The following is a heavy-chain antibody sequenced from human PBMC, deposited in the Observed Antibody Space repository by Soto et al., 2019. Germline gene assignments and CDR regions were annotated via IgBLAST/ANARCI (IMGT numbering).Heavy chain of an antibody. CDR1: GGSISSGGYY. CDR3: ATKRDIVVVVAATPNAFDI. CDR2: IYYSGST. V-gene: IGHV4-31*03. J-gene: IGHJ3*02. Sequence: SETLSLTCTVSGGSISSGGYYWSWIRQHPGKGLEWIGYIYYSGSTYYNPSLKSRVTISVDTSKNQFSLKLSSVTAADTAVYYCATKRDIVVVVAATPNAFDIWGQGTMVTVSS. D-gene: IGHD2-15*01.